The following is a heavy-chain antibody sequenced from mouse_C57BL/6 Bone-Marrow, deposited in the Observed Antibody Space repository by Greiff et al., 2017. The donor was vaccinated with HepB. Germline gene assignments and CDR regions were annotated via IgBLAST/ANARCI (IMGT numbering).Heavy chain of an antibody. D-gene: IGHD1-1*01. CDR3: AREITTVVARYFDV. CDR1: GISITTGNYW. CDR2: IYYSGTI. V-gene: IGHV3-5*01. J-gene: IGHJ1*03. Sequence: EVKLMESGPGLVKPSQTVFLTCTVTGISITTGNYWWSWIRQFPGNKLEWIGYIYYSGTITYNPSLTSRTTITRDTPKNQFFLEMNSLTAEDTATYYCAREITTVVARYFDVWGTGTTVTSPQ.